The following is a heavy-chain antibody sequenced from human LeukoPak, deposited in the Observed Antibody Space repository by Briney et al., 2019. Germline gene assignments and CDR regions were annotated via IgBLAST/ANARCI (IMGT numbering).Heavy chain of an antibody. CDR3: ARLGARGIS. J-gene: IGHJ5*02. D-gene: IGHD6-13*01. V-gene: IGHV4-34*01. CDR1: GGSFSGYY. Sequence: SETLSLTCAVYGGSFSGYYWSWIRQPPGKGLEWIGEINHSGSTNYNPSLKCRVTISVDTSKNQFSLKLSSVTAADTAVYYCARLGARGISWGQGTLVTVSS. CDR2: INHSGST.